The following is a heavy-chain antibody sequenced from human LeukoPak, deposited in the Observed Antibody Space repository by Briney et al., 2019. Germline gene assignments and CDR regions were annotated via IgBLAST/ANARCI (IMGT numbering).Heavy chain of an antibody. CDR2: ISSSSSYI. J-gene: IGHJ4*02. D-gene: IGHD3-10*01. V-gene: IGHV3-21*04. Sequence: KAGGSLRLSCAASGFTFSSYSMNWVRQAPGKGLEWVSSISSSSSYIYYADSVKGRFTISRDNSKNTVYLQMDVLRAADTAVYYCAKGLLGGRGGNFDFWGQGTLVTVSS. CDR3: AKGLLGGRGGNFDF. CDR1: GFTFSSYS.